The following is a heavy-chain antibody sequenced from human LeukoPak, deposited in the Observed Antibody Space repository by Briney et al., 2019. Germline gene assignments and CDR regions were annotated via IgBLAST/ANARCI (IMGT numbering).Heavy chain of an antibody. Sequence: GGSLRLSCEGSAFIFSGHWMNWVRQAPGKGLEWVANIKQDGSEKSYVESVRGRFTISRDNAKNSLYLQLNSLRAEDTALYYCARDNPPDYWGQGTLVTVSS. CDR1: AFIFSGHW. CDR3: ARDNPPDY. CDR2: IKQDGSEK. V-gene: IGHV3-7*03. J-gene: IGHJ4*02.